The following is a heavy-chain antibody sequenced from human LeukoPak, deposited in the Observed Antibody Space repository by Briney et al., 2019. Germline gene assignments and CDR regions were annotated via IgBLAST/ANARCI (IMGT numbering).Heavy chain of an antibody. CDR3: TKGYYEPFDS. D-gene: IGHD3-22*01. J-gene: IGHJ4*02. V-gene: IGHV4-59*02. CDR1: GPSVNSYY. CDR2: ISDSGRT. Sequence: PSETLSLTCTVSGPSVNSYYWDWIRQPPGKGLEWIGCISDSGRTYYNPSLKSRVTISLGTSNNQFSLRLTSVTAADSAMYYCTKGYYEPFDSWGQGTLVTVSS.